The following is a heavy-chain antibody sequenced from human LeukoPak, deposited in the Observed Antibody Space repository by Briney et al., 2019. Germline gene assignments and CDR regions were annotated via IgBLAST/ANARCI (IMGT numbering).Heavy chain of an antibody. CDR3: GSSQYYYYYMDV. CDR2: ISSSGSTI. CDR1: GFTFSSYE. D-gene: IGHD2-15*01. Sequence: PGGSLRLSCAASGFTFSSYEMNWVRQAPGKGLEWVSYISSSGSTIYYADSVKGRFTISRDNAKNSLYLQMNSLRAEDTAVYYCGSSQYYYYYMDVWGKGTTVTVSS. V-gene: IGHV3-48*03. J-gene: IGHJ6*03.